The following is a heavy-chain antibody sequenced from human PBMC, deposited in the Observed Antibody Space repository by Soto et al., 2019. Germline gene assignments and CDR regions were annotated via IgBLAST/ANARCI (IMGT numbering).Heavy chain of an antibody. Sequence: QVQLVQSGAEVKKPGSSVKVSCKASGGTFSSYAISWVRQAPGQGLEWMGGIIPISETTNYAQKFQGRVTITAYESKSTAYMELSSLRSEDTAVCYCARSQGSSTSLEIYYYYYYGMDVWGQGTTVTVSS. V-gene: IGHV1-69*01. CDR3: ARSQGSSTSLEIYYYYYYGMDV. D-gene: IGHD2-2*01. J-gene: IGHJ6*02. CDR1: GGTFSSYA. CDR2: IIPISETT.